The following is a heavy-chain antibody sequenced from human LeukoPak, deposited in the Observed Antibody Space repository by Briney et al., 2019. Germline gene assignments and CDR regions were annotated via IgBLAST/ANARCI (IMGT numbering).Heavy chain of an antibody. J-gene: IGHJ5*02. D-gene: IGHD1-26*01. CDR3: ACSIVGARGWFDP. CDR2: INPNSGGA. Sequence: ASVKVSCKASGYTFTGYYMHWVRQAPGQGLEWMGWINPNSGGANYAQKFQGRVTMARDTSISTAYMELSRLRSDDTAVYYCACSIVGARGWFDPWGQGTLVTVSS. V-gene: IGHV1-2*02. CDR1: GYTFTGYY.